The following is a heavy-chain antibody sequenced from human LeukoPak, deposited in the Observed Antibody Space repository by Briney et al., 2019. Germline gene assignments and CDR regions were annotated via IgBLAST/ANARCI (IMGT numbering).Heavy chain of an antibody. CDR2: VSYEGKSQ. D-gene: IGHD6-13*01. CDR3: AKEGTAQISTWYDY. CDR1: GSTFSNYG. J-gene: IGHJ4*02. Sequence: HPGGSLRLSCATSGSTFSNYGMHWVRQAPGKGLEWVAVVSYEGKSQYYADSVRGRFTISRDNSKNTLYLQMNSLRGEDAAVYYCAKEGTAQISTWYDYWGQGTLVTVSS. V-gene: IGHV3-30*18.